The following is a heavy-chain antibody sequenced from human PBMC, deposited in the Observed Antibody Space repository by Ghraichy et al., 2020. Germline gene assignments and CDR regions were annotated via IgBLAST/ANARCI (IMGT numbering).Heavy chain of an antibody. CDR3: ARANCDGECHSNDYYYYGLDV. D-gene: IGHD2-8*01. Sequence: GGSLRLSCVASGFTLHRYTMNWVRQAPGKGPEWVAYISASSDTIYYANSVKGRFTISRDNAKSSLYLQLNSLKVEDTAVYRCARANCDGECHSNDYYYYGLDVWGLGTAVTVSS. CDR2: ISASSDTI. V-gene: IGHV3-48*01. CDR1: GFTLHRYT. J-gene: IGHJ6*02.